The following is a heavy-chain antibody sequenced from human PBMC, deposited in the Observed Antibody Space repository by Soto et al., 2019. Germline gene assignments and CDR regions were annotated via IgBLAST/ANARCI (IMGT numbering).Heavy chain of an antibody. CDR3: ARGPEPRLRGPLFFDY. J-gene: IGHJ4*02. Sequence: PSETLSLTCTVSGGSISSGDYYWSWIRQPPGKGLEWIGYIYYSGSTYYNPSLKSRVTISVDTSKNQFSLKLSSVTAADTAVYYCARGPEPRLRGPLFFDYWGQGTLVTVSS. CDR2: IYYSGST. D-gene: IGHD3-16*01. CDR1: GGSISSGDYY. V-gene: IGHV4-30-4*01.